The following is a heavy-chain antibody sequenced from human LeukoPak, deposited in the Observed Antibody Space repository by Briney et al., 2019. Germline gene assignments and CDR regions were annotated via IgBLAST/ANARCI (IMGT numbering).Heavy chain of an antibody. J-gene: IGHJ4*02. D-gene: IGHD6-13*01. Sequence: PILGIANYAQKFQGRVTITADKSTSTAYMELSSLRSEDTAVYYCARSDRYSSSWYVYYFDYWGQGTLVTVSS. V-gene: IGHV1-69*02. CDR2: PILGIA. CDR3: ARSDRYSSSWYVYYFDY.